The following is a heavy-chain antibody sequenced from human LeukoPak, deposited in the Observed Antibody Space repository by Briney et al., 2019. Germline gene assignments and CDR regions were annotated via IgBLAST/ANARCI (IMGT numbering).Heavy chain of an antibody. V-gene: IGHV4-34*09. Sequence: PSETLSLTCAVYGGSFSGYYWSWIRQPPGKGLEWIGYIYYSGSTYYNPSLKSRVTISVDTSKNQFSLKLSSVTAADTAVYYCASFASSSSWYGGGYYYYGMDVWGQGTTVTVSS. CDR3: ASFASSSSWYGGGYYYYGMDV. CDR2: IYYSGST. CDR1: GGSFSGYY. D-gene: IGHD6-13*01. J-gene: IGHJ6*02.